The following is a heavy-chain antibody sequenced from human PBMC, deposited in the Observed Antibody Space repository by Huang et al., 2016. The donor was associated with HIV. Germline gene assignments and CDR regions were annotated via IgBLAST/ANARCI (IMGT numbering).Heavy chain of an antibody. J-gene: IGHJ4*02. Sequence: QVQLQQWGARLLKPSETLSLTCAVYGGSLSGSYWSWIRQPPGKGREWIGEINHSGSTNYNPSLKSRVTISVDTSQNQFSLRLSSVTAADTAVYYCAEGSGYDYWGQGTLVTVST. CDR3: AEGSGYDY. CDR2: INHSGST. D-gene: IGHD3-22*01. CDR1: GGSLSGSY. V-gene: IGHV4-34*01.